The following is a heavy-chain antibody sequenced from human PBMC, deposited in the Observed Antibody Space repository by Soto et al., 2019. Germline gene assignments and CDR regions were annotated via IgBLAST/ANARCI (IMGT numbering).Heavy chain of an antibody. D-gene: IGHD3-22*01. CDR2: IYYSGST. V-gene: IGHV4-31*03. CDR1: GGSISSGGYY. Sequence: QVQLQESGPGLVKPSQTLSLTCTVSGGSISSGGYYWSWIRQHPGKGREWIGYIYYSGSTYYNPYLKSRVTISLDTSKNQFSQKLSSVTAAETAVYCCAIVYSSCYSHWFDPWGQGTLVTVSS. J-gene: IGHJ5*02. CDR3: AIVYSSCYSHWFDP.